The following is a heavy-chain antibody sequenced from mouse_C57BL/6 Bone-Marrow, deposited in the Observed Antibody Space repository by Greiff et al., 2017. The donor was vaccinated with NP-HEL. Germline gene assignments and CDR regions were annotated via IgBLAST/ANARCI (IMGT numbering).Heavy chain of an antibody. CDR2: INYDGSSS. V-gene: IGHV5-16*01. D-gene: IGHD1-1*01. CDR3: ARVITTAVALWYFDV. Sequence: EVKVVESEGGLVQPGRSMKLSCTASGFTFSDYYMAWVRQVPEKGLEWVANINYDGSSSSSLDSLKGRFIISSANAKNSLDLQMSSLKSVDTVTAYGARVITTAVALWYFDVWGTGTTVTVSS. CDR1: GFTFSDYY. J-gene: IGHJ1*03.